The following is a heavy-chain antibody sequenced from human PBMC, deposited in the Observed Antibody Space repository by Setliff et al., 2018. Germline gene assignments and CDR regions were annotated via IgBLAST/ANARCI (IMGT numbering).Heavy chain of an antibody. V-gene: IGHV4-4*08. Sequence: SETLSLTCTVSGGSISSYYWIWIRQPPGKGLEWIGYIYSSGRTNYNPSLKSRVTISVAPSKNQVSLKLTSVSAADTAVYYCARRDSTGYYGYSFDFWGQGTLVTVSS. J-gene: IGHJ4*02. D-gene: IGHD3-22*01. CDR2: IYSSGRT. CDR3: ARRDSTGYYGYSFDF. CDR1: GGSISSYY.